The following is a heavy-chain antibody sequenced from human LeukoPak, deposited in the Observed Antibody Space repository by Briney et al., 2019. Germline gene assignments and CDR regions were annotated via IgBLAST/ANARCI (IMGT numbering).Heavy chain of an antibody. D-gene: IGHD4-17*01. CDR1: GFTFSRSA. J-gene: IGHJ3*02. V-gene: IGHV1-58*02. CDR3: AAPTAVTTGAFDI. Sequence: SVKVSCKASGFTFSRSAMQWVRQARGQRLEWIGWIVLGSGNTNYTQKFQERVTITRDMSTNTAYMELISLRSEDTAVYYCAAPTAVTTGAFDIWGQGTMVTVSS. CDR2: IVLGSGNT.